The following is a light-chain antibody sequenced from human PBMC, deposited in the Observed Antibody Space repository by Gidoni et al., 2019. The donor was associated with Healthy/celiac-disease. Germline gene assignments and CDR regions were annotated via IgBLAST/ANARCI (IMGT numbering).Light chain of an antibody. V-gene: IGKV3-15*01. CDR3: QQYNNWPPWT. Sequence: IVMTKSPAPLSVSPGERATLSCRASQSVSSNLACYQQKPGQAPRLLIYGASTRATGIPARFSGSESGTEFTLTISSLQSEDFAVYYCQQYNNWPPWTFGQGTKLEIK. CDR2: GAS. J-gene: IGKJ2*01. CDR1: QSVSSN.